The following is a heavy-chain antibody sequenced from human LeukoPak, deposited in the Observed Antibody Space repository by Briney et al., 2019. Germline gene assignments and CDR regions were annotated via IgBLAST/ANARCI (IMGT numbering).Heavy chain of an antibody. D-gene: IGHD6-13*01. CDR2: VSRFGGTT. Sequence: GGSLRLSCAASGFTFDSYAMSWVRQAPGKGLEWVLAVSRFGGTTYYADSAKGRFTISRDNSNNTVYLQMNSLRVGDTALYYCVKHVGSRWSNNRFDPWGQGTLVTAS. CDR3: VKHVGSRWSNNRFDP. V-gene: IGHV3-23*01. J-gene: IGHJ5*02. CDR1: GFTFDSYA.